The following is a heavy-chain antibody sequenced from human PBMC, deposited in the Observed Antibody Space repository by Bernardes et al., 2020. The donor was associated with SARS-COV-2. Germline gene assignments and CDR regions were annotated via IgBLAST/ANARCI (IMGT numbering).Heavy chain of an antibody. J-gene: IGHJ5*02. Sequence: GACLKSSSNGSGDSFTRYWIGWVRPIPGKGLEWRGSIYPGDSDTRYSPSFQGQVTISADKSISTAYLQWSSLKASDTAMYYCARRRDCSSTSCGWGWFDPWGQGTLVTVSS. CDR2: IYPGDSDT. CDR1: GDSFTRYW. CDR3: ARRRDCSSTSCGWGWFDP. D-gene: IGHD2-2*01. V-gene: IGHV5-51*01.